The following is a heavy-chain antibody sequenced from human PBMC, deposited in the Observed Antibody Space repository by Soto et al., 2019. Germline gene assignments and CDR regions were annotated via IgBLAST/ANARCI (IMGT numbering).Heavy chain of an antibody. V-gene: IGHV4-30-4*01. D-gene: IGHD3-3*01. Sequence: QVQLQESGPGLVKPSQTLSLTCTVSGGSISSGDYYWSWIRQPPGKGLEWIGYIYYSGSTYYNPSLKRRVTISVDTLKTPFSLKLSSVTAADTSVYYGAHKSSIFGVADYWGQGTLVTVSS. CDR2: IYYSGST. J-gene: IGHJ4*02. CDR3: AHKSSIFGVADY. CDR1: GGSISSGDYY.